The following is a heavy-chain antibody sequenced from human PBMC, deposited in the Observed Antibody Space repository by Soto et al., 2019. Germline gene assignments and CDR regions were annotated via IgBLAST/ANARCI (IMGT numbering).Heavy chain of an antibody. CDR1: GFTFSYYS. D-gene: IGHD1-1*01. V-gene: IGHV3-48*01. CDR2: ISSGSSTT. J-gene: IGHJ4*02. Sequence: EVQLVESGGGLVQPGGSLRLSCAASGFTFSYYSMNWVRQAPGKGLEWVSYISSGSSTTYYADSVKGRFTISRDNAKNSLRLQMNSLRPEDTAIYYCATQTGDSMGYWGQGTLVTVSS. CDR3: ATQTGDSMGY.